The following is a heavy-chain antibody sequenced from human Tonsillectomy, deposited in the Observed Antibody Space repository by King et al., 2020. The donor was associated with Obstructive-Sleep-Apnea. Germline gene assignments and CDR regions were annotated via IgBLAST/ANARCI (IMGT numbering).Heavy chain of an antibody. V-gene: IGHV4-30-2*01. CDR3: AREVSDSGEGYFDY. D-gene: IGHD1-26*01. CDR1: GGSISRGGYS. J-gene: IGHJ4*02. CDR2: IYHIGST. Sequence: QLQESGSGLVKPSQPLSLTCALSGGSISRGGYSWSWIRQPPGKGLWGSGYIYHIGSTYYNPSPKGRGPISVDMSKNQFSLKLSSVTAADTAVYYCAREVSDSGEGYFDYWGQGTLVTVSS.